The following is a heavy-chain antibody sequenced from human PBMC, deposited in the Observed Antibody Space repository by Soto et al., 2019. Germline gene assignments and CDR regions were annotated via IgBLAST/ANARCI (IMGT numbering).Heavy chain of an antibody. Sequence: SETLSLTCTVSGGSISSYYWSWIRQPPGKGLEWIGYIYYSGSTNYNPSLKSRVAISGDTSKNQFSLKLGSVTAADTAVYYCARHVLEWPLWGMDVWGQGTKVTVSS. CDR3: ARHVLEWPLWGMDV. J-gene: IGHJ6*02. CDR2: IYYSGST. D-gene: IGHD3-3*01. V-gene: IGHV4-59*08. CDR1: GGSISSYY.